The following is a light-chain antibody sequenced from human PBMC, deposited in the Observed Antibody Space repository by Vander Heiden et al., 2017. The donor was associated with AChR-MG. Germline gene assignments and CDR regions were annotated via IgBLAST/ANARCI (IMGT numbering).Light chain of an antibody. V-gene: IGLV3-1*01. CDR2: QDS. CDR3: QAWDSSADVV. J-gene: IGLJ2*01. CDR1: KVGDKY. Sequence: SYELTQSPSVSVSSGQTASITCTGDKVGDKYVCWYQQKAGQSPVVVIYQDSKRPSGIAERFSGSNSGNTATLTISGTQAMDEADYYCQAWDSSADVVFGGGTKLTVL.